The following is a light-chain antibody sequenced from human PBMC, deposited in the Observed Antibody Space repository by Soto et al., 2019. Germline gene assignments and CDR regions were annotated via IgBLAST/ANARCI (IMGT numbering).Light chain of an antibody. CDR2: GNS. J-gene: IGLJ1*01. V-gene: IGLV1-40*01. CDR3: QSYDNTLSAYA. CDR1: SSNIGAHYD. Sequence: QSVLTQPPSVSGAPGQRVTISCTGSSSNIGAHYDVHWYQQLPGTAPKLLIYGNSNRPSGVPDRFSGSKSGNSASLAITGLQAEDEADYYCQSYDNTLSAYAFGNGTKVTV.